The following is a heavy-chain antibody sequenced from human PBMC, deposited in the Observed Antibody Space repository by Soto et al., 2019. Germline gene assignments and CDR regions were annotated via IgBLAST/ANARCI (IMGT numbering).Heavy chain of an antibody. Sequence: GGSLRLSCAASGFTFSSYSMNWVRQAPGKGLEWVSSISSSSSYIYYADSVKGRFTISRDNAKNSLYLQMNSLRAEDTAVYYCARVGSGYDYPYYFDYWGQGTLVTVSS. J-gene: IGHJ4*02. CDR1: GFTFSSYS. D-gene: IGHD5-12*01. CDR3: ARVGSGYDYPYYFDY. CDR2: ISSSSSYI. V-gene: IGHV3-21*01.